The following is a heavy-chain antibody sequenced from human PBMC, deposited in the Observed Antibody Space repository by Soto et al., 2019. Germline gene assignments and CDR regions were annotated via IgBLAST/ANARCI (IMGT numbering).Heavy chain of an antibody. CDR2: IAGNDAGA. CDR1: GYTLSSYA. J-gene: IGHJ4*02. V-gene: IGHV3-23*01. D-gene: IGHD2-2*01. CDR3: AKDSLSSSTWHLYHFDH. Sequence: EVQLLESGGGLVQPGGSLRLSCAASGYTLSSYAMSWVRQPPGQGLQWVSTIAGNDAGADFAESVRGRFTISRDNSKNTLYRQMDSLRGEDTAIYYCAKDSLSSSTWHLYHFDHWGQGTLVTVSS.